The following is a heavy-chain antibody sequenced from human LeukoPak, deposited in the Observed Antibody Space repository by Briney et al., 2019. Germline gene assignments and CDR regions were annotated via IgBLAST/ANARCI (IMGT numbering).Heavy chain of an antibody. CDR3: ARHVDTAMALDAFDI. D-gene: IGHD5-18*01. Sequence: SETLSLTCTVSGGSISSYYWSWIRQPPGKGLEWIGYIYYSGSTNYNPSLKSRVTISADTSKNQFSLKLSSVTAADTAVYYCARHVDTAMALDAFDIWGQGTMVTVSS. J-gene: IGHJ3*02. CDR2: IYYSGST. CDR1: GGSISSYY. V-gene: IGHV4-59*01.